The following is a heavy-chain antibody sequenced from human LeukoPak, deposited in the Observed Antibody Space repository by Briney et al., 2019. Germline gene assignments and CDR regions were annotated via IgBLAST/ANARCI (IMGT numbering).Heavy chain of an antibody. CDR2: INHSGST. CDR3: ARGPIFYDYVWGSYRYNWFDP. CDR1: GGSFSGYY. Sequence: SETLSLTCAVYGGSFSGYYWRWIRQPPGKGLEWIGEINHSGSTNYNPSLKSRVTISVDTSKNQFSLKLSSVTAADTAVYYCARGPIFYDYVWGSYRYNWFDPWGQGTLVTVSS. D-gene: IGHD3-16*02. V-gene: IGHV4-34*01. J-gene: IGHJ5*02.